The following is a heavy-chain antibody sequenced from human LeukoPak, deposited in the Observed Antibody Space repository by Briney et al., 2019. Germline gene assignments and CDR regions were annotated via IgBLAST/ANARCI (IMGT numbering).Heavy chain of an antibody. CDR2: IYYSGST. V-gene: IGHV4-30-4*01. CDR3: ARVTGGSGSYYSPLHYYFDY. J-gene: IGHJ4*02. D-gene: IGHD3-10*01. Sequence: SETLSLTCTVSGGSISSGDYYWSWIRQPPGKGLEWIGYIYYSGSTYYNPSLKSRVTISVDTSKNQFSLKLSSVTAADTAVYYRARVTGGSGSYYSPLHYYFDYWGQGTLVTVSS. CDR1: GGSISSGDYY.